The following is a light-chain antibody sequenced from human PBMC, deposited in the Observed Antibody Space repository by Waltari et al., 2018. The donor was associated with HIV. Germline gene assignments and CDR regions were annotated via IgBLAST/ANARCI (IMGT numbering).Light chain of an antibody. CDR2: GVN. V-gene: IGLV2-11*01. CDR3: YSYAGTSVL. Sequence: QSALTQPRSVSGSPGQSVSISCTGIISDVGGHKYVSCYQQYPGKAPKLMLSGVNNRPSGVPDRFSGSKSGNTASLTISGLQADDEADYFCYSYAGTSVLFGGGTKFTVL. CDR1: ISDVGGHKY. J-gene: IGLJ2*01.